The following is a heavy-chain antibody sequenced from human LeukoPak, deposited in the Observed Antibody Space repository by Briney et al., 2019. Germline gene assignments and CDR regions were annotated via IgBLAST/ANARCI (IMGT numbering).Heavy chain of an antibody. Sequence: PSETLSHTCAVSGDSLSRYYWTWIRQPPGKGLEWLGEINPSGSPDYNPSLKSRATIYDDTSKNQFSLRLASVTTADTAVYYCASVRHDPLEYYYYIDVWGKGTTVTVSS. J-gene: IGHJ6*03. CDR3: ASVRHDPLEYYYYIDV. D-gene: IGHD2/OR15-2a*01. V-gene: IGHV4-34*01. CDR1: GDSLSRYY. CDR2: INPSGSP.